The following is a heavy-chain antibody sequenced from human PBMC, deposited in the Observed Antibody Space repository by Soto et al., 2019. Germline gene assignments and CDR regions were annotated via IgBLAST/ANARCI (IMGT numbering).Heavy chain of an antibody. CDR1: GFRFTNYG. CDR3: AVDVKVFGVITTPYDY. Sequence: QVQLVQSGAEVKKPGASVKISCKSSGFRFTNYGLHWVRQAPGQGLEWMGWINAGTGHTQFSHRLQDRVTITRDTSALIAYMELRSLRFEDTAMYFCAVDVKVFGVITTPYDYRGQGTLVTVSS. D-gene: IGHD3-3*01. CDR2: INAGTGHT. J-gene: IGHJ4*02. V-gene: IGHV1-3*01.